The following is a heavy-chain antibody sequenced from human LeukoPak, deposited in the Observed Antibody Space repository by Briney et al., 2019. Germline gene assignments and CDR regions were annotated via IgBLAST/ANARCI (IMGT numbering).Heavy chain of an antibody. Sequence: GGSLRLSCQTSAFVFSNYGMHWVRQAPGKGLEWVAFVRYDESNEYYADSVKGRFTISRDNSRNTLYLQMNSLRAEDTGVYSCAKDSNSGYVSVGPDYWGLGTLVTVSS. CDR1: AFVFSNYG. V-gene: IGHV3-30*02. CDR3: AKDSNSGYVSVGPDY. D-gene: IGHD5-12*01. J-gene: IGHJ4*02. CDR2: VRYDESNE.